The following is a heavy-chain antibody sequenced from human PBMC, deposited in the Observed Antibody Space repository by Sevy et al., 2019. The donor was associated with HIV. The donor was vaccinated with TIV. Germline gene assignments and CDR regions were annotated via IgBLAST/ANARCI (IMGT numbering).Heavy chain of an antibody. V-gene: IGHV3-23*01. CDR3: AKGTTSSARPNFDS. CDR2: ISGSGDST. D-gene: IGHD2-2*01. J-gene: IGHJ4*02. Sequence: GESLKISCAASGFTFSSYAMNWVRQAPGKGLDWVSGISGSGDSTYYADSVKGRFTISRDNSGNTLFLQMNSLRAEDTAVYYCAKGTTSSARPNFDSWDQGTLVTVSS. CDR1: GFTFSSYA.